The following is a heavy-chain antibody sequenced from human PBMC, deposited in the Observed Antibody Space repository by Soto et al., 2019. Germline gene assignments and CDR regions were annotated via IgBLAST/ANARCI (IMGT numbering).Heavy chain of an antibody. J-gene: IGHJ4*02. Sequence: QVQLVQSGAEVKKPGASVKVSCKASGYTFTSYGISWVRQAPGQGLEWMGWISAYNGNTNYAQKLQGRVPLTTDTSTSTADMELRSLRSDDTAVYYCARATPVATIPPPFDYWGQGTLVTVSS. CDR1: GYTFTSYG. V-gene: IGHV1-18*01. CDR2: ISAYNGNT. CDR3: ARATPVATIPPPFDY. D-gene: IGHD5-12*01.